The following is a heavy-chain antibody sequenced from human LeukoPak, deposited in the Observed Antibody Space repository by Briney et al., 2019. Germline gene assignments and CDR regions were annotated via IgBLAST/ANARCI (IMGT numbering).Heavy chain of an antibody. J-gene: IGHJ4*02. V-gene: IGHV4-34*01. Sequence: SETLSLTCAVYGGSFSGYYWSWIRQPPGKGLEWIGEINHSGSTNYNPSLKSRVTISVDTSKNQFSLKLSSVTAADTAVYYCARGGGSDQYYFDSWGQGTLVTVSS. CDR3: ARGGGSDQYYFDS. D-gene: IGHD6-19*01. CDR1: GGSFSGYY. CDR2: INHSGST.